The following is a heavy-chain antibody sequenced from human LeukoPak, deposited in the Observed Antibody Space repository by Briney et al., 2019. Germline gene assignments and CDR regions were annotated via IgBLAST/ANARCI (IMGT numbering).Heavy chain of an antibody. J-gene: IGHJ4*02. Sequence: GGSLRLSCVAYGFTFSSYTMRWVRQAPGKGLEWVSAISSSSSSTSYADSVKGRFTLSRDNAKNSLFLQINSLRAEDTAVSYCAPSCGSDCPGAYWGQGTLLTVSS. CDR3: APSCGSDCPGAY. V-gene: IGHV3-21*04. CDR1: GFTFSSYT. D-gene: IGHD2-21*02. CDR2: ISSSSSST.